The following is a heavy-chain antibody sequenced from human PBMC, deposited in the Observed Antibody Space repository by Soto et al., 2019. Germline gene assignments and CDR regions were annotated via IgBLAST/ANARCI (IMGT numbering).Heavy chain of an antibody. CDR2: MSYDRSNK. Sequence: QVLLVESGGGVVQPGRSLRLSCAASGFIFSSYGMHWVRQAPGKGLEWVAVMSYDRSNKYYADSVKGRFTISRDNSKNTLYLHMNSLRPEDTAIYYCAKGHPTDDYHASGSIFYYYYAMDVWGQGTTVTVSS. D-gene: IGHD3-10*01. CDR3: AKGHPTDDYHASGSIFYYYYAMDV. V-gene: IGHV3-30*18. CDR1: GFIFSSYG. J-gene: IGHJ6*02.